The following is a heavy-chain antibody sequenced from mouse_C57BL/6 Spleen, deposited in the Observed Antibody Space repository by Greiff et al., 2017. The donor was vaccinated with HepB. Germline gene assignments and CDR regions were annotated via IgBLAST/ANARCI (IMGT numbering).Heavy chain of an antibody. J-gene: IGHJ1*03. CDR2: INPNNGGT. V-gene: IGHV1-22*01. Sequence: VQLQQSGPELVKPGASVKMSCKASGYTFTDYNMHWVKQSHGKSLEWIGDINPNNGGTSYNQKFKGKATLTVNKSSSTAYMELRSLTSEDSAVYYCARNGRYWYLDVWGTGTTVTVSS. CDR1: GYTFTDYN. D-gene: IGHD3-1*01. CDR3: ARNGRYWYLDV.